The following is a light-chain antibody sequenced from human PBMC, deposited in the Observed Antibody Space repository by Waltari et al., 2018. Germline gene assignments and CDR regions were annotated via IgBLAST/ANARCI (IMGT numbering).Light chain of an antibody. CDR2: YDT. CDR1: DLGERS. Sequence: SYMLTQPPSVSVAPGQTARTTCRVDDLGERSVHWCQPRPGQAPVSVIYYDTDRPSGIPDRFSGSHSGDTATLIISRVEAGDEADYYCQVWDSSRHHVIFGGGTRLTVL. V-gene: IGLV3-21*04. J-gene: IGLJ2*01. CDR3: QVWDSSRHHVI.